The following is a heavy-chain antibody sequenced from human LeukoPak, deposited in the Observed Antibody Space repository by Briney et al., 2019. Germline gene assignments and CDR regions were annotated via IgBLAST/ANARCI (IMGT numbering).Heavy chain of an antibody. V-gene: IGHV4-34*01. CDR3: ARLGYGSGSRYYYYYYYMDV. CDR1: GGSFSGYY. J-gene: IGHJ6*03. D-gene: IGHD3-10*01. Sequence: SETLSPTCAVYGGSFSGYYWSWLRQPPGKGLEWIGEINHSGSTNYNPSLKSRVTISVDTSKNQFSLKLSSVTAADTAVYYCARLGYGSGSRYYYYYYYMDVWGKGTTVTVSS. CDR2: INHSGST.